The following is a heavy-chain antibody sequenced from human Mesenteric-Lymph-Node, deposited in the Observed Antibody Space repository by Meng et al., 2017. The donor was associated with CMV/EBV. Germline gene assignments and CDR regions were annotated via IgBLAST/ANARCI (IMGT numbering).Heavy chain of an antibody. J-gene: IGHJ4*02. V-gene: IGHV1-18*01. D-gene: IGHD4-11*01. Sequence: ASVKVSCKASGYTFTGYYIHWVRQAPGQGLEWMGWISSYNGDTNYAQKLQGRVTMTTDTSTSTAYMELRSLRSDDTAVYYCARENSNYAYYYFDYWGQGTLVTVSS. CDR3: ARENSNYAYYYFDY. CDR1: GYTFTGYY. CDR2: ISSYNGDT.